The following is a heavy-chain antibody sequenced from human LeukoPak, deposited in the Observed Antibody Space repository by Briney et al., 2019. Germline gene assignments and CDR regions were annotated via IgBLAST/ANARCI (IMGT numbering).Heavy chain of an antibody. J-gene: IGHJ4*02. CDR3: ARDLNVGATPFDY. D-gene: IGHD1-26*01. CDR2: ISGGGLST. V-gene: IGHV3-23*01. CDR1: TFNFGLYV. Sequence: GGSLRLSCEASTFNFGLYVMTWARQAPGKGLEWVSGISGGGLSTYYTDSVKGRFTISRDNSKNTLYLQMNSLRAEDTAVYYCARDLNVGATPFDYWGQGTLVTVSS.